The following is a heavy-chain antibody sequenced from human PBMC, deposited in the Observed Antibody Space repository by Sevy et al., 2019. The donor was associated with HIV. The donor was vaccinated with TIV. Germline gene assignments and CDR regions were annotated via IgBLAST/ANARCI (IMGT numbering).Heavy chain of an antibody. Sequence: SETLSLTCAVSGGSISSGGYYWSWIRQRPGKGLEWMGYFYYSGKTYYNPSLTSLKSRITISLDTSENQFSLKLSSVTAADTAVYFCARSLTRIFGIPNWFDLWGQGTLVTVSS. CDR3: ARSLTRIFGIPNWFDL. CDR2: FYYSGKT. J-gene: IGHJ5*02. D-gene: IGHD3-3*01. CDR1: GGSISSGGYY. V-gene: IGHV4-31*11.